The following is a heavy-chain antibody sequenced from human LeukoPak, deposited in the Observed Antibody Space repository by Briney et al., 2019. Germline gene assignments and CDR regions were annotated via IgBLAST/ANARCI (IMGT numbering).Heavy chain of an antibody. D-gene: IGHD6-13*01. CDR1: GFTFSSYA. Sequence: GGSLRLSSAASGFTFSSYAMSWGRHAPGKGLVRVSVISGSGGSTYYADSVKGRFTISRDNSKSTLYLQMNSLRAEDTAVYYCAGGHSSSWYWFDPWGQGTLVTVSS. V-gene: IGHV3-23*01. CDR3: AGGHSSSWYWFDP. J-gene: IGHJ5*02. CDR2: ISGSGGST.